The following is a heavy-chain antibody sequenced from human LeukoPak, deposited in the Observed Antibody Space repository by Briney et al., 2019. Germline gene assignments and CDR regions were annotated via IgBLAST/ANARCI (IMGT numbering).Heavy chain of an antibody. CDR3: TRDQTPYY. Sequence: GGSLRLSCTASGFTFGDYAMTWVRQAPGKGLEWVGFIASETYGGTAEYAASVKGKFTISRDDSKSIAYLQMNSLKTEDTAVYYCTRDQTPYYWGQGTLVTVSP. CDR1: GFTFGDYA. V-gene: IGHV3-49*04. D-gene: IGHD2-15*01. CDR2: IASETYGGTA. J-gene: IGHJ4*02.